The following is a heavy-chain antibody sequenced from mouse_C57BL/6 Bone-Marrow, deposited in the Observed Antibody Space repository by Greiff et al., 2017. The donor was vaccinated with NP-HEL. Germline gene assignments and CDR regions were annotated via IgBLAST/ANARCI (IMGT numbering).Heavy chain of an antibody. D-gene: IGHD1-1*01. Sequence: QVQLQQSGAELARPGASVKMSCKASGYTFTSYTMHWVKQRPGQGLEWIGYINPSSGYTKYNQKFKDKATLTADKSSSTAYMQLSSLTSEDSAVYYCAREGVYYGSSFYWYFDVWGTGTTVTVSS. CDR3: AREGVYYGSSFYWYFDV. J-gene: IGHJ1*03. V-gene: IGHV1-4*01. CDR1: GYTFTSYT. CDR2: INPSSGYT.